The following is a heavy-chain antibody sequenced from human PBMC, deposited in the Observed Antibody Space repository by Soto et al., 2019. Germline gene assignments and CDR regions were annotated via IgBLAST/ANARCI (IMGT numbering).Heavy chain of an antibody. D-gene: IGHD3-3*01. CDR2: INNDATYR. Sequence: PGESLRLSCAGSGFTFSDYFITWIRQAPGKGLEWISYINNDATYRKYADSVKGRFTVSRDNAKNSVFLQMNSLRPEDTALYYCGKGDTIFGVVDDWGPGTLVTVSS. CDR1: GFTFSDYF. CDR3: GKGDTIFGVVDD. V-gene: IGHV3-11*06. J-gene: IGHJ4*02.